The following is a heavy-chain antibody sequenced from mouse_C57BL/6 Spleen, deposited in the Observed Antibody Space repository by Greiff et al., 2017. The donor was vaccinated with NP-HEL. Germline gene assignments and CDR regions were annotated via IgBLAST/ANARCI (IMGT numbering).Heavy chain of an antibody. CDR3: AKGDYDC. CDR2: INPRNGGT. Sequence: QVQLQQPGPELVKPGASVKLSCKASGYTFTSSWMHWVKQRSGQGLEWIGHINPRNGGTNYNEKFKSTATLTVDKSSSTAYMQRSSLTSEDSAIYYCAKGDYDCWGQGTTLSVSS. CDR1: GYTFTSSW. V-gene: IGHV1-53*01. J-gene: IGHJ2*01.